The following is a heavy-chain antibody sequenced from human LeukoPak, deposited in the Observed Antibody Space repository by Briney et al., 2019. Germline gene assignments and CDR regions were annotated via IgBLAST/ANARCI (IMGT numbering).Heavy chain of an antibody. CDR1: GFTFSRDW. J-gene: IGHJ5*01. Sequence: PGGCLRLSCAASGFTFSRDWMHRVRQAPGNGLVCVSYITGDGTSTNYADSVRGRFTICRDKAKKTLYLQINSLRDEDTAVYYCVRGLDSWGLGTLVT. D-gene: IGHD3-16*01. V-gene: IGHV3-74*01. CDR2: ITGDGTST. CDR3: VRGLDS.